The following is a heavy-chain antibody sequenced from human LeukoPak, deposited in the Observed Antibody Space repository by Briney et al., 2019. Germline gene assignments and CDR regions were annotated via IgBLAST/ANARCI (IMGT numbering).Heavy chain of an antibody. CDR1: GFTVSSNY. V-gene: IGHV3-66*01. D-gene: IGHD4-17*01. CDR2: IYSGGST. Sequence: PGGSLRLSCAASGFTVSSNYMSWVRQAPGKGLEWVSVIYSGGSTYYADSVKGRFTISRDNSKNTLYLQMNSLRAEDTAVYYCARDRWRSDYGDYYAYWGQGTLVTVSS. J-gene: IGHJ4*02. CDR3: ARDRWRSDYGDYYAY.